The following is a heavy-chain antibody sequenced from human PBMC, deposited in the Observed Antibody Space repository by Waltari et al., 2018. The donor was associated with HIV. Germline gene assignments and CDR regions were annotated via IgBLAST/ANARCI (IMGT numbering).Heavy chain of an antibody. CDR1: GFVFDTFA. V-gene: IGHV3-23*01. CDR3: ARDGGARFSSWAILGD. J-gene: IGHJ4*02. CDR2: ITGNGGSA. D-gene: IGHD6-13*01. Sequence: EAQLLESGGGLVQPGGSLRLSCAASGFVFDTFAMSWVRQAPGKGLGWVSVITGNGGSAYYADSVKGRFTISRDNSKNTVYLQMNTLRAEDTAVYYCARDGGARFSSWAILGDWGQGTLVTVSS.